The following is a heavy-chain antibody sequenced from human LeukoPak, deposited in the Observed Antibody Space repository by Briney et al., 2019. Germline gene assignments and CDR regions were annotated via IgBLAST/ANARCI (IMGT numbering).Heavy chain of an antibody. D-gene: IGHD6-13*01. V-gene: IGHV3-21*04. J-gene: IGHJ4*02. CDR1: GFTFSSYS. Sequence: PGGSLRLSCAASGFTFSSYSMNWVRQAPGKGLEWVSSISSSSSYIYYADSVKGRFTISRDNSKNTLYLQMNSLRAEDTAVYYCAKTPGIAAAVDYFDYWGQGTLVTVSS. CDR3: AKTPGIAAAVDYFDY. CDR2: ISSSSSYI.